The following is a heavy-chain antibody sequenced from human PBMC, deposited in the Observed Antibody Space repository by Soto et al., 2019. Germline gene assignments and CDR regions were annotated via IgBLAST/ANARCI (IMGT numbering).Heavy chain of an antibody. CDR3: ARNSWSNFLSLGYFDF. CDR1: GDSINSYY. Sequence: SETLSLTCTVSGDSINSYYWSWIRQPPGKGLEWIGYIDYSGVTNYNPSLNSRVSISVDTSKNQFSLRLRSVTAADTAVYYCARNSWSNFLSLGYFDFWGQGTLVTVSS. CDR2: IDYSGVT. D-gene: IGHD1-26*01. J-gene: IGHJ4*02. V-gene: IGHV4-59*01.